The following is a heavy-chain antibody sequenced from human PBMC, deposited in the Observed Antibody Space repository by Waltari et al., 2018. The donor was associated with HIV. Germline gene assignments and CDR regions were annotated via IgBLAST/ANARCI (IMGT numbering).Heavy chain of an antibody. J-gene: IGHJ6*02. CDR2: IWPDGTHK. V-gene: IGHV3-7*01. CDR1: GFHFAVSW. Sequence: EMQLVESGGGLVQPGGSLRRSCEASGFHFAVSWLTWVRQTPGKGLGFEWVANIWPDGTHKYYVDSLEGRFTISRDNAKNSVSLQMNSLRAEDTAVYYCARPGAPGYGLDVWGQGTTVTVSS. CDR3: ARPGAPGYGLDV.